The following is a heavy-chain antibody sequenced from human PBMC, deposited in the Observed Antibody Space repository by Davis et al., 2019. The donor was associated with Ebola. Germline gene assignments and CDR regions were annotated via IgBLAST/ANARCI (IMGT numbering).Heavy chain of an antibody. CDR1: GFTFSTYA. D-gene: IGHD3-22*01. CDR2: ISGSGDRT. CDR3: GHFDRD. Sequence: GESLKISCIASGFTFSTYAMNWVRQAPGKGLEWVSSISGSGDRTNYADSVKGRFTISRDKANNTVYLQMNSLRAEDTAVYYCGHFDRDLGQGTLVTVSS. V-gene: IGHV3-23*01. J-gene: IGHJ4*02.